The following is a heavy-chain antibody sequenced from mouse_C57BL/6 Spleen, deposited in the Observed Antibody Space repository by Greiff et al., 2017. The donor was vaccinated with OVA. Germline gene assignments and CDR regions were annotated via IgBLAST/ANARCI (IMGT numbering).Heavy chain of an antibody. CDR1: GFTFSDYG. V-gene: IGHV5-17*01. D-gene: IGHD1-1*01. J-gene: IGHJ4*01. Sequence: EVQLVESGGGLVKPGGSLKLSCAASGFTFSDYGMHWVRQAPEKGLEWVAYISSGSSTIYYADTVKGRFTISRDNAKNTLFLQMTSLRSEDTAMYYCARTLITTVVPYAMDYWGQGTSVTVSS. CDR3: ARTLITTVVPYAMDY. CDR2: ISSGSSTI.